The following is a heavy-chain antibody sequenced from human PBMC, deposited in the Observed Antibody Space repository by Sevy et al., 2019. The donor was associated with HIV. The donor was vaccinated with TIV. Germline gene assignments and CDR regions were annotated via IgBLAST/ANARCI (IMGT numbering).Heavy chain of an antibody. V-gene: IGHV3-11*01. D-gene: IGHD6-19*01. CDR3: ARIAVAGRRGWFDP. CDR2: ISSSGSTI. J-gene: IGHJ5*02. Sequence: GGSLRLSCAASGFTFSDYYMSWIRQAPGKGLEWVSYISSSGSTIYYADSVKGRFTISRDNAKNSLYLQMNSLGAEDTAVYYCARIAVAGRRGWFDPWGQGTLVTVSS. CDR1: GFTFSDYY.